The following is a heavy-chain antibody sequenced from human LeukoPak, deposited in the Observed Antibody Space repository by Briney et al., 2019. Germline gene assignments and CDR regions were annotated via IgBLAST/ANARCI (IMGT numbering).Heavy chain of an antibody. Sequence: PGGSLRLSCAASGFTFSSYDMHWVRQATGKGLEWVSAIGTAGDTYYPGSVKGRFTISRENAKNSLYLQMNSLRAGDTAVYYCARGGRGVNIDYWGQGTLVTVSS. V-gene: IGHV3-13*04. J-gene: IGHJ4*02. CDR2: IGTAGDT. D-gene: IGHD3-10*01. CDR3: ARGGRGVNIDY. CDR1: GFTFSSYD.